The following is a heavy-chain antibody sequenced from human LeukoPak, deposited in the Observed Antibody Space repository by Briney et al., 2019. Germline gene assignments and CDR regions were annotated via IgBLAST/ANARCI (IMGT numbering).Heavy chain of an antibody. CDR2: ISTDGRDR. CDR1: GFSFSNYA. D-gene: IGHD3-16*01. J-gene: IGHJ4*02. CDR3: ARDRAAAAVYYFDY. Sequence: GGSLRLSCAVSGFSFSNYAMHWVRQTPGHGLGWVAVISTDGRDRHYADSVKGRFTNSRDNSKTTLYLQMSRLRAEDTAVYYCARDRAAAAVYYFDYWGQGTRVPVPS. V-gene: IGHV3-30*04.